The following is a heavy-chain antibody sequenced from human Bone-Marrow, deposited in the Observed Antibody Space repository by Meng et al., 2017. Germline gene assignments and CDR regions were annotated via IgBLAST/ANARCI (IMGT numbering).Heavy chain of an antibody. CDR2: IKQDGSEM. D-gene: IGHD3-10*01. CDR3: ARERGSRQFDL. Sequence: GGSLRLSCVASGFTLSSYWMGWVRQAPGKGLEWVANIKQDGSEMYYVDSVKGRFTISRDNAKNSLYVQMNSLRVEDTAVYYCARERGSRQFDLWGRGILVTVSS. CDR1: GFTLSSYW. J-gene: IGHJ2*01. V-gene: IGHV3-7*01.